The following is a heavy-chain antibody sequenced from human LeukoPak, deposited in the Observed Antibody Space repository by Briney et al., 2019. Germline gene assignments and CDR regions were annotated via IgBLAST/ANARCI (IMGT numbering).Heavy chain of an antibody. J-gene: IGHJ4*02. D-gene: IGHD1-26*01. Sequence: GGSLRLSCAASGFTFSGSAMHWVRQASGKGLEWLGRIRSKANSYATAYAASVKGRFTISRDNSKNTAYLQMNSLKTEDTAVYYCTRRGGSYFPIDYWGQGTLVTVSS. V-gene: IGHV3-73*01. CDR1: GFTFSGSA. CDR2: IRSKANSYAT. CDR3: TRRGGSYFPIDY.